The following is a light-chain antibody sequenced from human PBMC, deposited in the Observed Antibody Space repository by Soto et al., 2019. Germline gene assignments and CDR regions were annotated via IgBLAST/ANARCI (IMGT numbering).Light chain of an antibody. J-gene: IGLJ2*01. V-gene: IGLV2-23*01. CDR1: TSDVGGYDF. CDR3: CSYGGSSNVV. Sequence: QSVLTQPASVSGSPGQSITISCTGTTSDVGGYDFVSWYQQHPAKAPRLMIYYGDKRPSGVSSRFSGSKSGNTASLTISGLQADDEANYYCCSYGGSSNVVFGGGTKLTVL. CDR2: YGD.